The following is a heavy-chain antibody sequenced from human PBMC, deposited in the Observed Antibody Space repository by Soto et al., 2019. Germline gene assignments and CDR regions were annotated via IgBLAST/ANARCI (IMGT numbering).Heavy chain of an antibody. V-gene: IGHV4-31*11. CDR1: GGSLSSGGYY. Sequence: QVQLQESGPGLVRPSQTLSLTCDVSGGSLSSGGYYWNWIRQHPGKGLEWIGYIYYSGSTHYNPSLKSRVTISVDTSKNQCYLKLSSVTAADSAVYYCARERRGGTYYYLSGSRRDAFDIWGQGTMVTVSS. CDR2: IYYSGST. J-gene: IGHJ3*02. D-gene: IGHD3-10*01. CDR3: ARERRGGTYYYLSGSRRDAFDI.